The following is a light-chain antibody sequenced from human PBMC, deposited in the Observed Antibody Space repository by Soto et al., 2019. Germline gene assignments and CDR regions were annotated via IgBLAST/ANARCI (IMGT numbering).Light chain of an antibody. Sequence: DIPMTQSPSTLSASVGDRVTITCRASQTISNYLTWYQQRPGKAPKLLIYRSSILQNGVPSRFSVSGSGTEFTLTISSLQPDDFATYYCQQYYIYATFGQGTRLEI. CDR3: QQYYIYAT. CDR1: QTISNY. V-gene: IGKV1-5*03. J-gene: IGKJ1*01. CDR2: RSS.